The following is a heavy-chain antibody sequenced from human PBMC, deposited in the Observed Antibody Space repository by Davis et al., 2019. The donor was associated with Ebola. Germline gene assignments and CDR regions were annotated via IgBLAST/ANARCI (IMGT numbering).Heavy chain of an antibody. Sequence: PGGSLRLSCAASGFTFSSYAIHWVRQAPGKGLDWVAVISYDGNNEYYADSVRGRFTISRDNSKNTLYLQMNSLRAEDTAVYYCAKDFEILSWAYGTDYWGQGTLVTVSS. V-gene: IGHV3-30-3*01. J-gene: IGHJ4*02. D-gene: IGHD1-14*01. CDR3: AKDFEILSWAYGTDY. CDR1: GFTFSSYA. CDR2: ISYDGNNE.